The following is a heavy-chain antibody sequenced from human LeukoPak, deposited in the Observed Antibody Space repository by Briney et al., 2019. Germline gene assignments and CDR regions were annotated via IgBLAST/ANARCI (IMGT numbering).Heavy chain of an antibody. J-gene: IGHJ4*02. Sequence: GESLKISCKGSGYSFTSYWIGWVRQMPGKGLEWIGIIYPGDSDTRYSPSFQGQVTISADKSISTAYLQWSSLKASDTAMYYCARQNIRYNWNDVCFDYWGQGTLVTVSS. CDR2: IYPGDSDT. V-gene: IGHV5-51*01. D-gene: IGHD1-20*01. CDR1: GYSFTSYW. CDR3: ARQNIRYNWNDVCFDY.